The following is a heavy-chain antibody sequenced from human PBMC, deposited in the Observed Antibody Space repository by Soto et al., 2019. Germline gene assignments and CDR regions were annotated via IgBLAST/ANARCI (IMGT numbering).Heavy chain of an antibody. CDR1: GGTFSSYA. Sequence: SVKVSCKASGGTFSSYAISWVRQAPGQGLEWMGGIIPIFGTANYAQKFQGRVTITADKSTSTAYMELSSLRSEDTAVYYCASLRIFSSWYQGWFDPWGQGTLVTVPQ. CDR2: IIPIFGTA. CDR3: ASLRIFSSWYQGWFDP. J-gene: IGHJ5*02. D-gene: IGHD6-13*01. V-gene: IGHV1-69*06.